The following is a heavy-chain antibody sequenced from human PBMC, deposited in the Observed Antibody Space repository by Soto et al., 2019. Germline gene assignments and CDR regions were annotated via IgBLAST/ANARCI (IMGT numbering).Heavy chain of an antibody. V-gene: IGHV4-34*01. J-gene: IGHJ4*02. CDR1: GGSFSGYY. Sequence: QVQLQQWGAGLLKPSETLSLTCAVYGGSFSGYYWSWIRQPPGKGLEWIGEINHSGSTNYNPSLKSRVTISVDTSKNQFSLKLSSVTAADTAVYYCATARLTRVVPAAMPLDPWGQGTLVTVSS. D-gene: IGHD2-2*01. CDR2: INHSGST. CDR3: ATARLTRVVPAAMPLDP.